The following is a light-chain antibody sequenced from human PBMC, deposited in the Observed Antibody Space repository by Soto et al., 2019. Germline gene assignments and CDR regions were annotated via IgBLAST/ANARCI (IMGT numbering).Light chain of an antibody. CDR1: SSNIGAGYD. CDR2: GNS. CDR3: QSYDSGLSAWV. J-gene: IGLJ3*02. Sequence: QSVLTQPPSVSGAPGQRVTISCTESSSNIGAGYDVHWYQQLPGTAPKLLIYGNSNRPSGVPDRFSGSKSGTSASLAITGLQAEDEADYYCQSYDSGLSAWVFGGGTKLTVL. V-gene: IGLV1-40*01.